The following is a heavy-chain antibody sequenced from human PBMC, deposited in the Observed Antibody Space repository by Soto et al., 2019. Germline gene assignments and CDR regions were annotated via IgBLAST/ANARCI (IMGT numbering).Heavy chain of an antibody. V-gene: IGHV3-66*01. CDR3: ARVREFPMTARSYYYFDY. Sequence: PVGSLRLSCAASGFTVSSNHMTWVRQAPGKGLEWVSVIYRGGSTNYADSVKGRFTISRDNSKNTLYLQMNSLRAEDTAVYYCARVREFPMTARSYYYFDYWGQGTLVTVSS. CDR1: GFTVSSNH. D-gene: IGHD1-26*01. CDR2: IYRGGST. J-gene: IGHJ4*02.